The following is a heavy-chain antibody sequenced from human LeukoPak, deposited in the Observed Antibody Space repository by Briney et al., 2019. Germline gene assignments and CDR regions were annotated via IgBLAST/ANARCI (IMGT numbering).Heavy chain of an antibody. CDR3: AKIGDGYNSAY. Sequence: GGSLRLSCATSGFTFSSYAMSWVRQAPGKGLEWVSAISGSGGSTYYADSVKGRFTISRDNSKNTLYLQMNSLRAEDTAVYYCAKIGDGYNSAYWGQGTLVTVSS. V-gene: IGHV3-23*01. D-gene: IGHD5-24*01. CDR2: ISGSGGST. CDR1: GFTFSSYA. J-gene: IGHJ4*02.